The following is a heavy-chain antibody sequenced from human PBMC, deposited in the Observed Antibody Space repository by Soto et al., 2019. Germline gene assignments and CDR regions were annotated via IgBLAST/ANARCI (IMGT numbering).Heavy chain of an antibody. CDR2: SYYSGTS. J-gene: IGHJ5*02. CDR1: GGSIRVQSYY. V-gene: IGHV4-39*01. CDR3: TRRYNWNDYYFDP. D-gene: IGHD1-20*01. Sequence: SETLSLTCTVSGGSIRVQSYYWTWIRQTPGKGLEWVGSSYYSGTSYFNPALKGRVTISVDTSTNQFSLRLTSVTAADTAVYYCTRRYNWNDYYFDPWGRGTLVTVSS.